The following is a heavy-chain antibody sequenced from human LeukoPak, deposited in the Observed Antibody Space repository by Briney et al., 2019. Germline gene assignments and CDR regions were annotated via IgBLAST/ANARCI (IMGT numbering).Heavy chain of an antibody. J-gene: IGHJ5*02. CDR1: GYTFTSYD. Sequence: ASVKVSCKASGYTFTSYDINWVRQATGQGLEWMGWINPNSGGTNYAQKFQGRVTMTRDTPISTAYMELSRLRSDDTAVYYCARADLHDYVWGSYRPNNWFDPWGQGTLVTVSS. D-gene: IGHD3-16*02. V-gene: IGHV1-2*02. CDR2: INPNSGGT. CDR3: ARADLHDYVWGSYRPNNWFDP.